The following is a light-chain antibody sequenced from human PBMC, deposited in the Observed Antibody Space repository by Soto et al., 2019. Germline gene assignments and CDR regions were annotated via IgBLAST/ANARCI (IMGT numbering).Light chain of an antibody. V-gene: IGLV2-11*01. J-gene: IGLJ2*01. CDR2: DVS. CDR1: SSDVGCSNY. CDR3: CSYAGSYVV. Sequence: QSALTQPRSVSGSPGQSVTISCTGTSSDVGCSNYVSWYQQHPGKAPKLMIYDVSKRPSGVPDRFSGSKSGNTASLTISGLQAEDEADYYCCSYAGSYVVFGGGTKLTVL.